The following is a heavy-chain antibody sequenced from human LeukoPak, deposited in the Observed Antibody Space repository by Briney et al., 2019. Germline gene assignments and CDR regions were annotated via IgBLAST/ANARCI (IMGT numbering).Heavy chain of an antibody. CDR2: TNRDGTST. D-gene: IGHD1-26*01. Sequence: GGSLRLSCAASGFTFSRTWMHWVRQVPGKGLVWVSRTNRDGTSTTYADSVKGRFTVTRDNAQNSLYLQMNSLRAEDTAIYYCVRDRGTYRPIDYWGQGTLVTVSS. J-gene: IGHJ4*02. CDR1: GFTFSRTW. CDR3: VRDRGTYRPIDY. V-gene: IGHV3-74*01.